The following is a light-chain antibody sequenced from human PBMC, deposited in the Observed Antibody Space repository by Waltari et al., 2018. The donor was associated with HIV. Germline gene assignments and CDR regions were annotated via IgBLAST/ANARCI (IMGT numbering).Light chain of an antibody. Sequence: EIVLTQSPDFQSVTPNEKVTITCRARQSIGSSLQWYQQKPDQSPKLLIKSASQSISRVPSRFSGSGSGTDFTLTIYTLEAEDVATYYCLQSSSLPYTFGRGTKLEIK. V-gene: IGKV6-21*02. J-gene: IGKJ2*01. CDR3: LQSSSLPYT. CDR1: QSIGSS. CDR2: SAS.